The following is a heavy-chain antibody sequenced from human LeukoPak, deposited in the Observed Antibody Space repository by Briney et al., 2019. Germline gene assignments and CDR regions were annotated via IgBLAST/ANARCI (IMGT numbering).Heavy chain of an antibody. CDR3: ARGNGYDYYFDY. Sequence: SGGSLRLSCAASGFTFSSYAMSWARQAPGKGLEWVSSISSSSSYIYYADSVKGRFTISRDNAKNSLYLQMNSLRAEDTAVYYCARGNGYDYYFDYWGQGTLVTVSS. V-gene: IGHV3-21*01. CDR1: GFTFSSYA. D-gene: IGHD5-12*01. CDR2: ISSSSSYI. J-gene: IGHJ4*02.